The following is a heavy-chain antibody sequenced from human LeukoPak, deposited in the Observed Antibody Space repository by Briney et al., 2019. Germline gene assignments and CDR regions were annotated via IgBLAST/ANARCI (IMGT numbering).Heavy chain of an antibody. CDR3: ATPLRYCSSTSCYNDAFDI. D-gene: IGHD2-2*02. CDR1: GYTLTELS. J-gene: IGHJ3*02. Sequence: ASVKVSCKVSGYTLTELSMHWVRQAPGKGLEWMGGFDPEDGETIYAQKFQGRVTMTEDTSTDTAYMELSSLRSEDTAVYYCATPLRYCSSTSCYNDAFDIWGQGTMVTVSS. CDR2: FDPEDGET. V-gene: IGHV1-24*01.